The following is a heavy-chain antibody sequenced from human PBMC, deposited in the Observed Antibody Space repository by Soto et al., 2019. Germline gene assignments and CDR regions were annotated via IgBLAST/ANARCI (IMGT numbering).Heavy chain of an antibody. Sequence: QVQLRESGPGLVKTSGTLSLTCVVSGGSISSTNWWTWVRQPPGKGLEWIGEIYHSGSPTFSPSLSVRATISVDKSNHQFALRRSSVTAADPAVYYCATLPPRIVVALLPIPTWGQGILVPVSS. V-gene: IGHV4-4*02. CDR1: GGSISSTNW. D-gene: IGHD2-15*01. CDR3: ATLPPRIVVALLPIPT. CDR2: IYHSGSP. J-gene: IGHJ5*02.